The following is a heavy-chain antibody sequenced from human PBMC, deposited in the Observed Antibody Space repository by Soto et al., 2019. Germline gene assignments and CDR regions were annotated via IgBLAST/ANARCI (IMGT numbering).Heavy chain of an antibody. CDR1: GYTFTGYY. D-gene: IGHD5-18*01. CDR3: ARGIQLWGQWGMDV. V-gene: IGHV1-2*04. Sequence: ASVKVSCKASGYTFTGYYMHCVRQAPGQGLEWMGWINPNSGGTNYAQKFQGWVTMTRDTSISTAYMELSRLRSDDTAVYYCARGIQLWGQWGMDVWGQGTTVTVSS. CDR2: INPNSGGT. J-gene: IGHJ6*02.